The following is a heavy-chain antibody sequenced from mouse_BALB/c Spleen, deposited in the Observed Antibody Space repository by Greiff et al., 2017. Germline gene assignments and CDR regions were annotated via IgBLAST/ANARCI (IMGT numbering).Heavy chain of an antibody. D-gene: IGHD1-1*01. Sequence: DVKLVESGGGLVKPGGSLKLSCAASGFTFSSYAMSWVRQTPEKRLEWVASISSGGSTYYPDSVKGRFTISRDNARNILYLQMSSLRSEDTAMYYCAREIYYGSSYDYAMDYWGQGTSVTVSS. CDR2: ISSGGST. CDR1: GFTFSSYA. CDR3: AREIYYGSSYDYAMDY. J-gene: IGHJ4*01. V-gene: IGHV5-6-5*01.